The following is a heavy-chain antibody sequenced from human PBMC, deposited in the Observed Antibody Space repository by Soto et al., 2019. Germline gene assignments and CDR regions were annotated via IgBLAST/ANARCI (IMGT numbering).Heavy chain of an antibody. CDR3: ARGARGPYYCDY. J-gene: IGHJ4*02. V-gene: IGHV4-59*01. CDR1: GGSISSYY. Sequence: ASETLSLTCTVSGGSISSYYWSWIRQPPGKELEWIGYIYDSGSTNYNPSLNSRVTIPVDTSKNQFSLKLSSVTAADTAVYYCARGARGPYYCDYWGQGTLVTVSS. CDR2: IYDSGST.